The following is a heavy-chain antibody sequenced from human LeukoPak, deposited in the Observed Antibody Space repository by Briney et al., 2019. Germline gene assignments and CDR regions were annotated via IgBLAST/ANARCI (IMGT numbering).Heavy chain of an antibody. CDR2: INSDGSST. J-gene: IGHJ4*02. Sequence: GGSLRLSCAASGFTFSSYWMHWVRQAPGKGLVWVSRINSDGSSTSHADSVKGRFTISRDNAKNTLYLQMNSLRAEDTAVYYCAVAGSSDYYFDYWGQGTLVTVSS. CDR1: GFTFSSYW. D-gene: IGHD6-19*01. CDR3: AVAGSSDYYFDY. V-gene: IGHV3-74*01.